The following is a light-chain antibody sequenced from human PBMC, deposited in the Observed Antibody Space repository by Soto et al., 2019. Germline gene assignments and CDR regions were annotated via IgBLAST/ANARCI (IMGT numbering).Light chain of an antibody. CDR1: SSDLGGYNF. Sequence: QSVLTQPASVSGSPGQSITISCTGTSSDLGGYNFVSWYQHHPGKAPKLMIYQVSNRPSGVSNRFSGSKSGNTASLTISGLQAEDEADYYCCSYTSSSHYVFGTGTKLTVL. CDR3: CSYTSSSHYV. V-gene: IGLV2-14*01. CDR2: QVS. J-gene: IGLJ1*01.